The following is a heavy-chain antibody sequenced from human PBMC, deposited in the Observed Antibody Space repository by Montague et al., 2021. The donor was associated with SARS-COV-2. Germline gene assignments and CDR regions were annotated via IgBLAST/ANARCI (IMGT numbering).Heavy chain of an antibody. CDR2: IYYSGST. J-gene: IGHJ5*02. V-gene: IGHV4-39*01. CDR3: ARNPADYYGSGSYPTWENWFDP. D-gene: IGHD3-10*01. CDR1: GGSISSSSYY. Sequence: SETLSLTCTVSGGSISSSSYYWGWIRQPPGKGLGWIGSIYYSGSTYYNPSLKSRVTISVDTSKNQFSLKLSSVTAADTAVYYCARNPADYYGSGSYPTWENWFDPWGQGTLVTVSS.